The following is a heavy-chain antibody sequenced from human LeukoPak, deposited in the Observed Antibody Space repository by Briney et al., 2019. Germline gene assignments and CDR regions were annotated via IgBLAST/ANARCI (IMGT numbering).Heavy chain of an antibody. V-gene: IGHV4-31*03. D-gene: IGHD2-8*01. CDR1: GGSISSGGYY. Sequence: PSETLSLTCTVSGGSISSGGYYWSWIRQHPGKGLEWIGYIYYSGSAYYNPSLKSRVTISVDTSKNQFSLKLSSVTAADTAVYYCARDGPPWPRMCRIDYWGQGTLVTVSS. CDR2: IYYSGSA. CDR3: ARDGPPWPRMCRIDY. J-gene: IGHJ4*02.